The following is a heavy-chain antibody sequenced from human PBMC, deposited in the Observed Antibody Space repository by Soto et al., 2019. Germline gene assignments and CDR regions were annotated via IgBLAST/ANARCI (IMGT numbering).Heavy chain of an antibody. D-gene: IGHD3-16*01. V-gene: IGHV3-23*01. CDR2: ISGSGGST. Sequence: PGGSLRLSCAASGFTFSSYAMSWVRQAPGKGLEWVSAISGSGGSTYYADSVKGRFTISRDNSKDTLYLQMNSLRAEDTAVYYCAKDYDLYDAFDIWGQGTMVTVSS. CDR3: AKDYDLYDAFDI. J-gene: IGHJ3*02. CDR1: GFTFSSYA.